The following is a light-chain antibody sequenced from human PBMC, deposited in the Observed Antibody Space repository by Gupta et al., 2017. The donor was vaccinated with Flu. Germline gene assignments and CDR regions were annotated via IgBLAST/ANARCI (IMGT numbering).Light chain of an antibody. J-gene: IGKJ4*01. CDR3: QERSTWVT. CDR2: HAS. Sequence: IILTQSLAALSRSPGDSATLSCRASKSVRNFLDWYQQKPGQAPLLLIHHASNRATGIPPRFSGSWAGTYFTLTISSLEPEEFAVYYCQERSTWVTFGGGTKVEI. V-gene: IGKV3D-11*02. CDR1: KSVRNF.